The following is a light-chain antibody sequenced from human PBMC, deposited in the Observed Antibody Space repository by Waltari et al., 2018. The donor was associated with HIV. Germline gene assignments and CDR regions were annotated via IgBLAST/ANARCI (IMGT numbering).Light chain of an antibody. CDR3: CSYAGSSPVL. V-gene: IGLV2-23*01. CDR1: SSDVGSYNL. Sequence: QSALTQPASVSVSPGQSITISCTGTSSDVGSYNLVSWYQQHPGKAPKLMIYEGSKRPSGVSNRFSGSKSGSTASLTISGLQAEDEAGYYCCSYAGSSPVLFGGGTKLTVL. CDR2: EGS. J-gene: IGLJ2*01.